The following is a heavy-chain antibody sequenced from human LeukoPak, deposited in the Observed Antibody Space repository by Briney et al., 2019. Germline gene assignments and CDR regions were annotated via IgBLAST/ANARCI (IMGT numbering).Heavy chain of an antibody. J-gene: IGHJ4*02. V-gene: IGHV1-69*06. CDR1: GGTFSSYA. Sequence: SVKVSCKASGGTFSSYAISWVRQAPGQGLEWMGGIIPIFGTANYAQKFQGRVTIAADKSTSTAYMELSSLRSEDTAVYYCARDRGSGIYDYWGQGTLVTVSS. CDR2: IIPIFGTA. CDR3: ARDRGSGIYDY. D-gene: IGHD3-10*01.